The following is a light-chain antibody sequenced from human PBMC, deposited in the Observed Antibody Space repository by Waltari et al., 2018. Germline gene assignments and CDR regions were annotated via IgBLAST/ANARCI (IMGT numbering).Light chain of an antibody. CDR3: QHYESLPVT. Sequence: SCRASQSISKYLAWNQQKPGQAPRLLIYHASSRAAGIPDRFSGSGSGIDFSLSISRLEPEDFAVYYCQHYESLPVTFGQGTKVEIK. CDR1: QSISKY. J-gene: IGKJ1*01. CDR2: HAS. V-gene: IGKV3-20*01.